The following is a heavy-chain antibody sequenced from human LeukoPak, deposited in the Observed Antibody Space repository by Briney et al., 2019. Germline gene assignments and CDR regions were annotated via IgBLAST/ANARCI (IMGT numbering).Heavy chain of an antibody. CDR2: ISAYNGNT. Sequence: ASVKVSCKASGYTFTSYGISWVRQAPGQGLEWMGWISAYNGNTNYAQKLQGRVTVTTDTSTSTAYMELRSLRSDDTAVYYCARGAVAGRVDYYYYGMDVWGQGTTVTVSS. CDR1: GYTFTSYG. V-gene: IGHV1-18*01. J-gene: IGHJ6*02. CDR3: ARGAVAGRVDYYYYGMDV. D-gene: IGHD6-19*01.